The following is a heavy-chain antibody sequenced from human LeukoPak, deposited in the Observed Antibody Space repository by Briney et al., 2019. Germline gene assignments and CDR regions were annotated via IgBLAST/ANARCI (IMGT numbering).Heavy chain of an antibody. J-gene: IGHJ4*02. CDR2: ISGTGTAI. CDR1: GFTFSDYY. V-gene: IGHV3-11*04. Sequence: PGGSLRLSCAASGFTFSDYYMSWIRQAPGKGLEWVSYISGTGTAIYYADSMKGRFTISRDNAKNSLYLQMNSLRAEDTAVYYCARDVSGNYFLGTLYYFDYWGQGTLVTVSS. CDR3: ARDVSGNYFLGTLYYFDY. D-gene: IGHD1-26*01.